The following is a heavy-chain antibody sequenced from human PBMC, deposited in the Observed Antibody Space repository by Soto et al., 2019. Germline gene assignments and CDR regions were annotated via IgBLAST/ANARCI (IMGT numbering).Heavy chain of an antibody. Sequence: ASVKVSCKVSGYTLTELSMHWVRQAPGKGLEWMGGFDPEDSETIYAQKFQGRVTMTEDTSTDTAYMELSSLRSEDTAVYYCATVPLTIFGVVPLFDPWGQGTLVTVSS. V-gene: IGHV1-24*01. D-gene: IGHD3-3*01. CDR1: GYTLTELS. CDR2: FDPEDSET. CDR3: ATVPLTIFGVVPLFDP. J-gene: IGHJ5*02.